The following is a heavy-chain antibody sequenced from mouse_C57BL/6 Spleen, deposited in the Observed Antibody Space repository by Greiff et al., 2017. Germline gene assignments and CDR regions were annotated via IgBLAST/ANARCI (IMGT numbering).Heavy chain of an antibody. CDR1: GYTFTSYW. CDR2: IDPSDSYT. CDR3: ARGEKLGRGVPLDY. V-gene: IGHV1-50*01. Sequence: QVQLQQPGAELVKPGASVKLSCKASGYTFTSYWMQWVKQRPGQGLEWIGEIDPSDSYTNYNQKFKGKATLTVDTSSSTAYMQLSSLTSEDSAVYYCARGEKLGRGVPLDYWGQGTTLTVSS. J-gene: IGHJ2*01.